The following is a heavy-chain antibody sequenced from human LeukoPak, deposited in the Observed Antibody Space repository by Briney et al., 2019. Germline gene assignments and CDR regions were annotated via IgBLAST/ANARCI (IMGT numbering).Heavy chain of an antibody. CDR1: GFSFSTYT. CDR2: INGRGDST. J-gene: IGHJ6*02. D-gene: IGHD5-18*01. V-gene: IGHV3-23*01. Sequence: GGSLRLSCAASGFSFSTYTMNWVRQAPGKGLEWVSAINGRGDSTFYADSVKGQFTISRDNSKSTVYLQMNSLRAEDTAVYYCARVPGRRGYSYGYYYYYYGMDVWGQGTTVTVSS. CDR3: ARVPGRRGYSYGYYYYYYGMDV.